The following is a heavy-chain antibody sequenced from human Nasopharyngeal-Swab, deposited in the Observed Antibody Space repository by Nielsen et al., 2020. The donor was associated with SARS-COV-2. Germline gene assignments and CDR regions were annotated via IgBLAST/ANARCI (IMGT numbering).Heavy chain of an antibody. CDR3: EQGYRQGKEAIDS. Sequence: WIRQPPGKALEWVGFIYWDDDKRYHPSLKNRLSITKDTSKKQVVLTLTNVDTVDTGKEDCEQGYRQGKEAIDSWGPGTRVTVSS. D-gene: IGHD5-18*01. V-gene: IGHV2-5*02. CDR2: IYWDDDK. J-gene: IGHJ4*02.